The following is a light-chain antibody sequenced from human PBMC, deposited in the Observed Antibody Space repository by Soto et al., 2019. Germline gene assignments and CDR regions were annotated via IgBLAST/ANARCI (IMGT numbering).Light chain of an antibody. CDR1: QSVSSY. CDR3: QQRSNWPMYT. Sequence: EIVLTQSPATLSLSPGERATLSCRARQSVSSYFAWYQQKPGQAPRLLIYDSSNRATGIPARFSGSGSGTDFSLTISSLEPEDFAVYYCQQRSNWPMYTFGQGTKLEIK. J-gene: IGKJ2*01. CDR2: DSS. V-gene: IGKV3-11*01.